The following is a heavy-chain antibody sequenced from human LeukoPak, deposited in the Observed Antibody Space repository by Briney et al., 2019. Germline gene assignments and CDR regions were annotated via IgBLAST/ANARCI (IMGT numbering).Heavy chain of an antibody. Sequence: GESLKIPCVGSGYRFTSYWIGWVRQMPGKGLEYMGIIYPGDSDTRYSPSFQGQVTISADKSISTACLQWSSLQASDTAMYYCATGYGSGRGAFDIWGQGTMVTVSS. V-gene: IGHV5-51*01. CDR1: GYRFTSYW. CDR2: IYPGDSDT. CDR3: ATGYGSGRGAFDI. J-gene: IGHJ3*02. D-gene: IGHD6-19*01.